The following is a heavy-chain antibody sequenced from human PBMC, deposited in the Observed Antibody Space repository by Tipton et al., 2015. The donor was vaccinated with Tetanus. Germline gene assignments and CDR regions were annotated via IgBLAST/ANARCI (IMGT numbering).Heavy chain of an antibody. CDR1: GYTFTGYY. CDR3: ARDRGDYIYYGMDV. Sequence: QLVQSGAEMKKPGASVKVSCKASGYTFTGYYIYWVRQAPGQGLEWMGWIDPNSGATVYAQKFQGRVTMTRDTSISTAYMELRSLRSDDTAVYYCARDRGDYIYYGMDVWGPGTTVTAS. V-gene: IGHV1-2*02. CDR2: IDPNSGAT. J-gene: IGHJ6*02. D-gene: IGHD3-22*01.